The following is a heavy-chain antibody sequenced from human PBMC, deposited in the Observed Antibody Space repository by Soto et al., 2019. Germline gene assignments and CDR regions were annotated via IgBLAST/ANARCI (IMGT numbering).Heavy chain of an antibody. V-gene: IGHV1-69*02. Sequence: QVQLVQSGAEVKKPGSSVKVSCQASGSTFSSYTVSWVRQAPGQGLEWMGRIIPVLGVTNYAPKFKGRVTVTADKSKTTVYMELSSLRSWDTAVYYCARRRYCGADCYSNYYYGMDVWGQGTTVTVSS. CDR3: ARRRYCGADCYSNYYYGMDV. CDR2: IIPVLGVT. D-gene: IGHD2-21*02. J-gene: IGHJ6*02. CDR1: GSTFSSYT.